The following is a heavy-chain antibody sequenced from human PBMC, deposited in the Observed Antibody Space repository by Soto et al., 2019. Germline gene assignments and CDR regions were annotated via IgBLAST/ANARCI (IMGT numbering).Heavy chain of an antibody. CDR3: AREDSEAWIGYYPHYYYYLAF. CDR2: IYSGGST. J-gene: IGHJ6*03. D-gene: IGHD3-3*01. CDR1: GFTVSSNY. V-gene: IGHV3-66*01. Sequence: PGGSLRLSCAASGFTVSSNYMSWVRQAPGKGLEWVSVIYSGGSTYYADSVKGRFTISRDNSKNTLYLQMNSLRAEDTAVYYCAREDSEAWIGYYPHYYYYLAFWGKGTTVIGSS.